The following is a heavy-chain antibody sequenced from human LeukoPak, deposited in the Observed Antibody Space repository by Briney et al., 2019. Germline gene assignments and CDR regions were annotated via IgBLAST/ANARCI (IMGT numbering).Heavy chain of an antibody. J-gene: IGHJ4*02. Sequence: QPGGSLRLSCAASGFAFTTYTIHWVRQVPGKGLEWVAPISYDGSRKYYADSAKGRFTISRDNSKNTVYLQMSSLRTEDTALYYCARDRHPSRGLQLVFDFWGQGTLATVSS. CDR3: ARDRHPSRGLQLVFDF. CDR2: ISYDGSRK. D-gene: IGHD6-13*01. CDR1: GFAFTTYT. V-gene: IGHV3-30-3*01.